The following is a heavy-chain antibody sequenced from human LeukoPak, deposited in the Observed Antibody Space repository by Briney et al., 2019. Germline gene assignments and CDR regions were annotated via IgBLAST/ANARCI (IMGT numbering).Heavy chain of an antibody. D-gene: IGHD3-3*01. CDR3: ARRPTRVTIFGAGWFDP. J-gene: IGHJ5*02. Sequence: ETLSLTCTVSGGSISSGGYYWSWIRQHPGKGLEWIGEINHSGSTNYNPSLKSRVTISVDTSKNQFSLKLSSVTAADTAVYYCARRPTRVTIFGAGWFDPWGQGTLVTVSS. CDR1: GGSISSGGYY. V-gene: IGHV4-39*07. CDR2: INHSGST.